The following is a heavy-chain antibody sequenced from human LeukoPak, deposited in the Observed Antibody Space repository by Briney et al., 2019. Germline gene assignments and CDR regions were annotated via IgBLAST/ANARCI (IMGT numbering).Heavy chain of an antibody. J-gene: IGHJ6*04. D-gene: IGHD3-10*02. V-gene: IGHV3-53*01. CDR1: GFTVSNTY. CDR2: IYSGGST. CDR3: AELGITMIGGV. Sequence: GGSLRLSCEASGFTVSNTYMSWVRQAPGMGLEWVSVIYSGGSTYYADSVKGRFTISRDNSKNTLYLQMNSLRAEDTAVYYCAELGITMIGGVWGKGTTVTISS.